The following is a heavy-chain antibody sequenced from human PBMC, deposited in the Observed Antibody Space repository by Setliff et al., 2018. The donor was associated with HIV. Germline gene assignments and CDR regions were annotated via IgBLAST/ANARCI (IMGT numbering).Heavy chain of an antibody. CDR3: ARVGRYSSSFYYMDV. Sequence: PSETLSLTCTVSGGPISSHYWSWIRQPPGKGLEWIGYIYTSGSTNYNPSLKSRVTIFVNTSKNQLSLKLSSVTAADTAVYYCARVGRYSSSFYYMDVWGKGTTVTVSS. D-gene: IGHD6-6*01. CDR2: IYTSGST. V-gene: IGHV4-4*08. J-gene: IGHJ6*03. CDR1: GGPISSHY.